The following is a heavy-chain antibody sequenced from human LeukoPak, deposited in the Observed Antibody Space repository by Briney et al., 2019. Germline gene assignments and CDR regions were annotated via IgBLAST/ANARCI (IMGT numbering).Heavy chain of an antibody. J-gene: IGHJ4*02. D-gene: IGHD4-17*01. CDR1: DGSITNYD. Sequence: SETLYLTCTVSDGSITNYDWSWVRQPPGKGLEFIGHVHYSGTANYNPSLRSRVTISIDTSKKHFFLKLKSVTAADTAVYYCARGYGDFRVEGRYFYSWGQGTLVTVSS. CDR2: VHYSGTA. CDR3: ARGYGDFRVEGRYFYS. V-gene: IGHV4-59*01.